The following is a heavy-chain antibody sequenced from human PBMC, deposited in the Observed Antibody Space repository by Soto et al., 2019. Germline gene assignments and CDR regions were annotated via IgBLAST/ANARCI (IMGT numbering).Heavy chain of an antibody. CDR2: ISAYNGNT. V-gene: IGHV1-18*01. CDR3: ARDRLHYYDSSGYYSENYYGMDV. CDR1: GYTFTSYG. D-gene: IGHD3-22*01. Sequence: ASVKVSCKASGYTFTSYGISWVRQAPGQVLEWMGWISAYNGNTNYAQKLQGRVTMTTDTSTSTAYMELRSLRSDDTAVYYCARDRLHYYDSSGYYSENYYGMDVWGQGTTVTVSS. J-gene: IGHJ6*02.